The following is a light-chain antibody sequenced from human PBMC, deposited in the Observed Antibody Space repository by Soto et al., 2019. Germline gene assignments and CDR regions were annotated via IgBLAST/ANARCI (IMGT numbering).Light chain of an antibody. Sequence: DIQMTQSPSSLSASVGVRVTITCRASQGIGNNLGWFQQKPGKGPKRLIFAASTLQSGVPSRFSGSGSGTEFTLTISSLQPEDFATYYCLQHNSFPYTFGQGTKLEIK. CDR3: LQHNSFPYT. V-gene: IGKV1-17*01. CDR2: AAS. CDR1: QGIGNN. J-gene: IGKJ2*01.